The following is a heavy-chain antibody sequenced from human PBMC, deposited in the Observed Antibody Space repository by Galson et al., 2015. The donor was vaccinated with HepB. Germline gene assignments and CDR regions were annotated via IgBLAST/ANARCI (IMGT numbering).Heavy chain of an antibody. J-gene: IGHJ5*02. CDR3: ARDRYYYDSSGFPFDP. CDR1: GYTFTSYY. CDR2: INPSGGST. V-gene: IGHV1-46*01. D-gene: IGHD3-22*01. Sequence: SVKVSCKASGYTFTSYYMHWVRQAPGQGLEWMGIINPSGGSTSYAQKFQGRVTMTRDTSTSTVYMELSSLRSEDTAVYYCARDRYYYDSSGFPFDPWGQGTLVTVSS.